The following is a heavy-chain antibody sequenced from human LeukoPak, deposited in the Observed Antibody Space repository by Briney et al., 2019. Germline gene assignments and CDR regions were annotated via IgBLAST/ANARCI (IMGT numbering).Heavy chain of an antibody. CDR1: GFTFRTYG. D-gene: IGHD3-10*01. J-gene: IGHJ6*02. Sequence: GGSLRLSCAASGFTFRTYGMHWVRQAPGKGLEWVAVISYDGSNKYYADSVKGRFTISRDNSKNTLYLQMNSLRAEDTAVYYCARSGSTYYYGMDVWGQGTTVTVSS. CDR2: ISYDGSNK. V-gene: IGHV3-30*03. CDR3: ARSGSTYYYGMDV.